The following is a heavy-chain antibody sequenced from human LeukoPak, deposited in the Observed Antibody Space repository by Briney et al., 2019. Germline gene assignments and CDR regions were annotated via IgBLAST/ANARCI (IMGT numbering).Heavy chain of an antibody. CDR3: AXXXXGAFDI. V-gene: IGHV3-13*01. CDR2: IGTAGDT. CDR1: GLTFSSYD. Sequence: GGSLRLSCAASGLTFSSYDMHWVRQVTGKGLEWVSAIGTAGDTYYPXSVKGRFTISRENAKNSLYLQMNSLRAGDTAVYYCAXXXXGAFDIWGQGTMVTVSS. J-gene: IGHJ3*02.